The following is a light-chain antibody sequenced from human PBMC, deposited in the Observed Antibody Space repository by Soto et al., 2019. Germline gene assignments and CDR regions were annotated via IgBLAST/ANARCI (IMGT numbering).Light chain of an antibody. V-gene: IGLV2-23*01. CDR3: CSYAGSGTWV. Sequence: QSALTQPASVSGSPGQSITISCTGTSSDVGSYNFVSWYQQHPGKAPKLMIYEGSKRPSGVSNRFSGSKSGNTASLTISGLRAEDEADYYCCSYAGSGTWVFGGGTKLTVL. J-gene: IGLJ3*02. CDR1: SSDVGSYNF. CDR2: EGS.